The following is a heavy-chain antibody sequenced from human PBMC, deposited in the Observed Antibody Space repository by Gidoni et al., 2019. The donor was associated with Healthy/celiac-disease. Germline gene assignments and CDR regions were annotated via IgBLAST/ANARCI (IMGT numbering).Heavy chain of an antibody. CDR1: GFTASSNY. CDR3: AIDSSSLRYYYGMDV. J-gene: IGHJ6*02. D-gene: IGHD6-13*01. Sequence: EVQLVESGGGLIQPGGSLRLSCEASGFTASSNYMSWGRQAPGKGLVWVSVIYSGCSTYDADSVKGRFTISRDNSKNTLYRQMNCLRAEDTAVYYCAIDSSSLRYYYGMDVWGQGTTVTVSS. CDR2: IYSGCST. V-gene: IGHV3-53*01.